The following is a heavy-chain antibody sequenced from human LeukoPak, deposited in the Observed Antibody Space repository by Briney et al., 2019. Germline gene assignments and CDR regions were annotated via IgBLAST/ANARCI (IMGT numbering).Heavy chain of an antibody. CDR2: ISISGATI. CDR1: GFTFSNYE. Sequence: GGSLRLSCAASGFTFSNYEMNWVRQAPGKGLEWISYISISGATIYYAESVKGRFTISRDNTKNSLYLQMNSLRAEDTAVYYCVRGGGAAYKYNAFDIWGQGTMVTGSS. J-gene: IGHJ3*02. D-gene: IGHD3-16*01. V-gene: IGHV3-48*03. CDR3: VRGGGAAYKYNAFDI.